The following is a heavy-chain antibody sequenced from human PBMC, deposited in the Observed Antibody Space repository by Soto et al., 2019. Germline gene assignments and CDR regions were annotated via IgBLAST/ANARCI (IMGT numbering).Heavy chain of an antibody. CDR2: ISGSGGST. CDR3: AKDIAPRGYYDSSGYYYRGPIDY. V-gene: IGHV3-23*01. J-gene: IGHJ4*02. CDR1: GFTFSSYA. Sequence: QTGGSLRLSCAASGFTFSSYAMSWVRQAPGKGLEWVSVISGSGGSTYYADSVKGRFTISRDNSKNTLYLQMNSLRAEDTAVYYCAKDIAPRGYYDSSGYYYRGPIDYWGQGTLVTVSS. D-gene: IGHD3-22*01.